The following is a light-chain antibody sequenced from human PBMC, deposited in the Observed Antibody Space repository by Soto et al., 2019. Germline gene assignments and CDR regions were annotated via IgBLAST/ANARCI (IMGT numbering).Light chain of an antibody. V-gene: IGKV1-9*01. CDR1: QDIRQY. CDR3: RHFYT. Sequence: DIQLTQSPPFLSASAGDRVSITCRASQDIRQYLVWYQQKPGKAPNVLIFDASSLQTGVPPRFSGSGSGTEFTLTITSLQPEDFATYYCRHFYTFGQGTKVDIK. J-gene: IGKJ2*01. CDR2: DAS.